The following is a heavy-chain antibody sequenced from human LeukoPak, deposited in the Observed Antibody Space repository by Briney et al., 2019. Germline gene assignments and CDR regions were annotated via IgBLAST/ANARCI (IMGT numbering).Heavy chain of an antibody. CDR1: GGSISSYY. J-gene: IGHJ4*02. D-gene: IGHD3-22*01. V-gene: IGHV4-4*07. CDR2: IYTSGST. Sequence: SETLSLTCTVSGGSISSYYWSWIRQPARKGLEWIGRIYTSGSTNYNPSLKSRVTMSVDTSKNQFSLKLSSVTAADTAVYYCAREEGGSYDSSGYLDYWGQGTLVTVSS. CDR3: AREEGGSYDSSGYLDY.